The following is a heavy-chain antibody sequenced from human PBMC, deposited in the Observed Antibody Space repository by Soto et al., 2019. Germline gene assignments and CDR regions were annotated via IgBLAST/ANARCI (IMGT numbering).Heavy chain of an antibody. CDR1: GLSVSTNF. CDR3: TRGAPGERPYYFYYYGMDV. Sequence: QLVESGGGLIQPGESLKLSCAASGLSVSTNFMSWVRQAPGKGLEWLAVIYSGGKTFYADSVKGRFTISKDNSKNTLSLQMNSLRAEDTAVYYCTRGAPGERPYYFYYYGMDVWGQGTTVTVSS. J-gene: IGHJ6*02. V-gene: IGHV3-53*01. CDR2: IYSGGKT.